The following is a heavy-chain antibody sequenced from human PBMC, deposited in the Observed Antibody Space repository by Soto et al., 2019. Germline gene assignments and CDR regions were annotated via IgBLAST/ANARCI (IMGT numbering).Heavy chain of an antibody. J-gene: IGHJ4*02. CDR1: GFTFSSYS. CDR2: IFTTGTTM. V-gene: IGHV3-48*03. CDR3: ARDKDWAFDY. Sequence: GGSLRLSCVASGFTFSSYSIVWVRQVPGKGLEWVSYIFTTGTTMYYADSVNGRFTVSRDNARNSVFLLLNGLRAEDTAIYYCARDKDWAFDYWGQGTLVTVSS. D-gene: IGHD3-9*01.